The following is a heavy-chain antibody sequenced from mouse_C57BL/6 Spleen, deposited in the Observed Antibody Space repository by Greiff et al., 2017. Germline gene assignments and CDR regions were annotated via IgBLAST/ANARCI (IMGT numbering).Heavy chain of an antibody. D-gene: IGHD1-1*01. CDR2: IDPSDSET. Sequence: VQLQQPGAELVRPGSSVKLSCKASGYTFTSYWMHWVKQRPIQGLEWIGNIDPSDSETHYNQKFKDKATLTVDKSSSTAYMQLSSLTSEDSAVYYCERSGYYGTPGAMDYWGQGTSVTVSS. CDR3: ERSGYYGTPGAMDY. CDR1: GYTFTSYW. V-gene: IGHV1-52*01. J-gene: IGHJ4*01.